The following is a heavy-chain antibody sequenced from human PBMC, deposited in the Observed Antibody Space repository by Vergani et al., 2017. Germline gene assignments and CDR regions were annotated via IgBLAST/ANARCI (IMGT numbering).Heavy chain of an antibody. D-gene: IGHD5-12*01. V-gene: IGHV3-21*01. J-gene: IGHJ4*02. CDR2: ISSSSSYI. Sequence: VKLEESGGGLVKPGGSLRLSCAASGFTFSSYSMNWVRQAPGKGLEWVSSISSSSSYIYYADSVKGRFTISRDNSKNTLYLQMNSLRAEDTAVYYCAREPMDGYDPFDYWGQGTLVTVSS. CDR1: GFTFSSYS. CDR3: AREPMDGYDPFDY.